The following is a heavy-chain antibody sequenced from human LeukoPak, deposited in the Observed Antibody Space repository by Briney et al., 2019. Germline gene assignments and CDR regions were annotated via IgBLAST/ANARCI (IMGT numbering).Heavy chain of an antibody. D-gene: IGHD6-13*01. CDR3: ARRILPRIAAHFDY. CDR2: INHSGST. J-gene: IGHJ4*02. Sequence: SETLSLTCAVYGGSFSGYYWSWIRQPPGKGLEWIGEINHSGSTNYNPSLKSRVTISVDTSKNQFSLKLSSVTAADTAVYYCARRILPRIAAHFDYWGQGTLVTVSS. V-gene: IGHV4-34*01. CDR1: GGSFSGYY.